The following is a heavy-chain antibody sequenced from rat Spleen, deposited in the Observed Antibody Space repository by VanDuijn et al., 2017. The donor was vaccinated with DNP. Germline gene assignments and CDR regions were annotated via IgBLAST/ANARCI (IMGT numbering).Heavy chain of an antibody. Sequence: EVQLVESGGGLVQPGRSLKLSCAASEFTFSRSDVAWVRQAPARGLEWVASISTSGSRTYYPDSVKGRFTISRDNAKSSLYLQMNSLRSEDTATYYCARNYGGYRPWDYWGQGVMVTVSS. CDR3: ARNYGGYRPWDY. J-gene: IGHJ2*01. V-gene: IGHV5S23*01. CDR1: EFTFSRSD. D-gene: IGHD1-11*01. CDR2: ISTSGSRT.